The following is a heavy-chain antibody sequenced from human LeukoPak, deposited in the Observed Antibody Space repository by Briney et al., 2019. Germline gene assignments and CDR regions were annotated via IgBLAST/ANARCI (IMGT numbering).Heavy chain of an antibody. CDR3: ARTSISYYYGMDV. Sequence: GGSLRLSCSASGFTFDDYGMSWVGQAPGKGLEWVSGINWNGGSTGYADSLKGRFTISRDNAKNSLYLQMNSLRAEDTALYHCARTSISYYYGMDVWGQGTSVTVSS. CDR1: GFTFDDYG. J-gene: IGHJ6*02. CDR2: INWNGGST. D-gene: IGHD3-3*02. V-gene: IGHV3-20*01.